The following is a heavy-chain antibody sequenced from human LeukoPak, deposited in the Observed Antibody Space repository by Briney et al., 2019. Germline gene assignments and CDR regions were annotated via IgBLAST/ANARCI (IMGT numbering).Heavy chain of an antibody. D-gene: IGHD2-2*01. CDR1: GYTFTGYY. CDR2: INPNSGGI. CDR3: ARSSPISPYCSSTSCYADAFDI. Sequence: ASVRVSCKASGYTFTGYYMHWVRQAPGQGLEWMGWINPNSGGINYAQKFQGRVTMTRDTSISTAYMELSRLRSDDTAVYYCARSSPISPYCSSTSCYADAFDIWGQGTMVTVSS. V-gene: IGHV1-2*02. J-gene: IGHJ3*02.